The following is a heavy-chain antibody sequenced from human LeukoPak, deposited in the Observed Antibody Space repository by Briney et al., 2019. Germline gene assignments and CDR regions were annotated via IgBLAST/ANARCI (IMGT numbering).Heavy chain of an antibody. V-gene: IGHV4-4*02. J-gene: IGHJ3*02. Sequence: SETLSLTCAVSGGSISSSNWWSWVRQPPGKGLEWIGEIYHSGSTNYNPSLKSRVTISVDKSKNQFSLKLSSVTAADTAVYYCARDPLIAAAGVDAFDIWGQGTMVTVSS. CDR3: ARDPLIAAAGVDAFDI. D-gene: IGHD6-13*01. CDR2: IYHSGST. CDR1: GGSISSSNW.